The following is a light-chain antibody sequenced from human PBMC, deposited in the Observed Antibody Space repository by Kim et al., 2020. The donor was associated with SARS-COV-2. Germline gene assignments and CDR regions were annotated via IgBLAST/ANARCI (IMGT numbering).Light chain of an antibody. CDR2: DAS. CDR3: QDYHSNPRT. V-gene: IGKV1-5*01. Sequence: DIQMTQSPYTLSASVGDRVTITCRASQTISSWLAWYQPKPGKAPKLLIYDASRLESGVPSRFSGSGAGTEFTLTISSLQPDDFATYYCQDYHSNPRTFGQGTKLEI. J-gene: IGKJ2*01. CDR1: QTISSW.